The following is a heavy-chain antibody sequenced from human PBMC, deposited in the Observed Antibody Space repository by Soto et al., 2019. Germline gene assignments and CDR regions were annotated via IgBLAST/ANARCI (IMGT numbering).Heavy chain of an antibody. Sequence: EVQLLESGGGLVQPGGSLRLSCAASGFTFSSYAMGWVRQAPGTGLEWVSVIAGSCGDTSFGDSVKGRFTISRDNSKNTLYLHMNSLRAEDTARYYCVNETVAAASVEPSPFDFWGQGTLVTVSS. D-gene: IGHD2-15*01. CDR1: GFTFSSYA. V-gene: IGHV3-23*01. J-gene: IGHJ4*02. CDR2: IAGSCGDT. CDR3: VNETVAAASVEPSPFDF.